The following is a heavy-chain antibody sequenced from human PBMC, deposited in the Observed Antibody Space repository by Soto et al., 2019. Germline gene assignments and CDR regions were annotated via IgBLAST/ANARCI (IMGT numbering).Heavy chain of an antibody. D-gene: IGHD1-20*01. Sequence: SETLSLTCTVSGDSVSGGGYYWGWVRQRPGKGLEWIGCVYHSGGTHYNPSLNGRLTISVDKSKNQFYLRLTSVTAADTAVYYCARDNRITVNPANVAYGVDVWGQGTTVTVSS. CDR2: VYHSGGT. CDR3: ARDNRITVNPANVAYGVDV. V-gene: IGHV4-31*03. J-gene: IGHJ6*02. CDR1: GDSVSGGGYY.